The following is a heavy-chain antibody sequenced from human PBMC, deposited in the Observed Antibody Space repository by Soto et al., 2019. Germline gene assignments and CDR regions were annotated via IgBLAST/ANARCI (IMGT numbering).Heavy chain of an antibody. Sequence: QITLKESGPTLVKPTQTLTLTCTFSGFSLSTSGVGVGWIRQPPGKALEWLGIVYWDDDKRYSPSLKNRLTITKDTSKNQVVLTVTKMDPVDTATYHCAHRIPGGSLGYWGPGALVTVSS. V-gene: IGHV2-5*02. D-gene: IGHD2-2*01. J-gene: IGHJ4*02. CDR2: VYWDDDK. CDR3: AHRIPGGSLGY. CDR1: GFSLSTSGVG.